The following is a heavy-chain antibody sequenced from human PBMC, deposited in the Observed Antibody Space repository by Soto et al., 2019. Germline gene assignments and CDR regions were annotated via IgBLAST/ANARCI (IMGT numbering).Heavy chain of an antibody. Sequence: QVQLVESGGGVVQPGRSLRLSCAASGFTFSSYGMHWVRQAPGKGLEWVAVISYDGSNKYYADSVKGRFTIYRDNSKNTLYLQMNSLRAEDTAVYYCAKFRMGELSFDAFDIWGQGTMVTVSS. CDR1: GFTFSSYG. CDR3: AKFRMGELSFDAFDI. D-gene: IGHD3-16*02. CDR2: ISYDGSNK. J-gene: IGHJ3*02. V-gene: IGHV3-30*18.